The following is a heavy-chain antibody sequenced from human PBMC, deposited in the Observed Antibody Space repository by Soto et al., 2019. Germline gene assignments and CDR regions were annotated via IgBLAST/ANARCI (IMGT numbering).Heavy chain of an antibody. Sequence: QVQLVESGGGVVQPGRSLRLSCAASGFTFSSYGMHWVRQAPGKGLEWVAVISYDGSNKYYADSVKGRFTISRDNSKNTLYLQMNSLRAEDTAVYYCAKDRGDWNYPVSYCYYGMDVWGQGTTVTVSS. V-gene: IGHV3-30*18. CDR1: GFTFSSYG. CDR2: ISYDGSNK. CDR3: AKDRGDWNYPVSYCYYGMDV. D-gene: IGHD1-7*01. J-gene: IGHJ6*02.